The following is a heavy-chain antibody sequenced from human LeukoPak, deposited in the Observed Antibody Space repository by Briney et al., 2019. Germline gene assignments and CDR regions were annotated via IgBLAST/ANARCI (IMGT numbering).Heavy chain of an antibody. CDR2: INHSGST. Sequence: SETLSLTCTVYGGSFSGYYWSWIRQPPGKGLEWIGEINHSGSTNYNPSLRSRVTISVDTSKNQFSLKLSSVTAADTAVCYCARSMVRGVIIRGFDPWGQGTLVTVSS. D-gene: IGHD3-10*01. V-gene: IGHV4-34*01. CDR3: ARSMVRGVIIRGFDP. CDR1: GGSFSGYY. J-gene: IGHJ5*02.